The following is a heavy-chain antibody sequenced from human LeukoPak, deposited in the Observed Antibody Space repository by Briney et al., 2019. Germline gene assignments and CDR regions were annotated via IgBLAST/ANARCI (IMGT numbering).Heavy chain of an antibody. Sequence: SGPTMVNPTQALTLTCTFSGFSLSTSGVGVGWIRQPPGKALEWLAFIHWFDDKRYSPSLKSRLTITKDPSKIQVVLTITNIDPVDTSTYYCAHSPYLLLHFDYWCQGTLVTVSS. J-gene: IGHJ4*02. CDR3: AHSPYLLLHFDY. CDR2: IHWFDDK. CDR1: GFSLSTSGVG. V-gene: IGHV2-5*01. D-gene: IGHD2-2*01.